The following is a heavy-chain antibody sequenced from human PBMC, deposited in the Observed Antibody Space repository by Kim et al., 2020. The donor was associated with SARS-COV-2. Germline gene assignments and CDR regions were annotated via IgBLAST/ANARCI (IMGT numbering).Heavy chain of an antibody. CDR2: IYYSGST. CDR3: AKYYYGSGSYYYFQH. CDR1: GGSISSGGYY. D-gene: IGHD3-10*01. J-gene: IGHJ1*01. Sequence: SETLSLTCTVSGGSISSGGYYWSWIRQHPGKGLEWIGYIYYSGSTYYNPSLKSRVTISGDTSKKQFSLKLSSVTAADTGVYYCAKYYYGSGSYYYFQHWGQGTLVTVSS. V-gene: IGHV4-31*03.